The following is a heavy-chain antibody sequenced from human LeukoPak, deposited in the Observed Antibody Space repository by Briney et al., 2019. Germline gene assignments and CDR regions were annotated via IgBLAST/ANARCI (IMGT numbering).Heavy chain of an antibody. Sequence: GVSLRLSCAVSGFTFSSYWMSWVRQAPGKGLEWVANIKQDGSEKYYVDSVKGRFTVSRDNAKNSLYLQMNSLRAEDTAVYYCARVYRSSSGYCFDFWGQGTLVTVSS. V-gene: IGHV3-7*01. J-gene: IGHJ4*02. CDR2: IKQDGSEK. D-gene: IGHD6-6*01. CDR1: GFTFSSYW. CDR3: ARVYRSSSGYCFDF.